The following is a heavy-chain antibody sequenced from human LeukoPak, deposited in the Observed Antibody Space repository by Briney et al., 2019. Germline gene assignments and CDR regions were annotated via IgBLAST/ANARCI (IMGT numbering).Heavy chain of an antibody. J-gene: IGHJ4*02. CDR1: GFTFSSYG. CDR2: IWYDGSNK. CDR3: ARDPDSSNYFDY. D-gene: IGHD6-6*01. V-gene: IGHV3-33*01. Sequence: PGGSLRLSCAASGFTFSSYGMHWVRQAPDKGLEWVAVIWYDGSNKYYADSVKGRFTISRDNSKNTLYLQMNSLRAEDTAVYYCARDPDSSNYFDYWGQGTLVTVSS.